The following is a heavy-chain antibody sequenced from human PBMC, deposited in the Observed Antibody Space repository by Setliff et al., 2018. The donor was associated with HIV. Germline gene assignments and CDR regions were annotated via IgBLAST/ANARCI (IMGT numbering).Heavy chain of an antibody. CDR3: ARDPPGYGDSNDY. D-gene: IGHD4-17*01. CDR2: IYYSGST. V-gene: IGHV4-61*01. J-gene: IGHJ4*02. CDR1: GGSVGSGSYY. Sequence: PSETLSLTCTVSGGSVGSGSYYWSWIRQSPGKGLEWIEYIYYSGSTTYNPTLKSRVTMSIDTSKNQFSLKVRSVSAADTAVYYCARDPPGYGDSNDYWGQGMLVTVSS.